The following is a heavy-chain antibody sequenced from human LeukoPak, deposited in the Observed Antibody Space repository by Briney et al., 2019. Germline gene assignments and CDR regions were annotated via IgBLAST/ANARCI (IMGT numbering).Heavy chain of an antibody. D-gene: IGHD3-10*01. CDR2: IYYSGNT. CDR3: ARVRSHGSGPEDFDS. CDR1: GGSISSYY. V-gene: IGHV4-59*01. J-gene: IGHJ4*02. Sequence: SETLSLTCTVSGGSISSYYWSWIRQPPGKGLEWIGYIYYSGNTKYTPSLKSRVTISVDTSKNQFSLKMSSVTAADTAVYYCARVRSHGSGPEDFDSWGQGTLVTVSS.